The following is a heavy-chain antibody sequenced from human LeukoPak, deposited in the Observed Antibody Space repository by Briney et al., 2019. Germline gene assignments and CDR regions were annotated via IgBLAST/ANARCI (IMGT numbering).Heavy chain of an antibody. D-gene: IGHD5-18*01. CDR3: ARERTDTSMDY. V-gene: IGHV4-39*02. CDR2: IYYTGST. CDR1: GASISGGTYY. J-gene: IGHJ4*02. Sequence: SETLSLTCSVSGASISGGTYYWGWIRQPPGKGLEWIGSIYYTGSTYDNPSLKSRVTISVDTSKNQFSLKLSSVTAADTAVYFCARERTDTSMDYWGQGTLVTVSS.